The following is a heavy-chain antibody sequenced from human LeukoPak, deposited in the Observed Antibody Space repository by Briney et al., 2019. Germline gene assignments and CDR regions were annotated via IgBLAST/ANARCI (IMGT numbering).Heavy chain of an antibody. J-gene: IGHJ3*02. CDR1: GGTFSSYA. CDR2: INPNSGGT. CDR3: AGHFGELFYGYAFDI. Sequence: ASVKVSCKASGGTFSSYAISWVRQAPGQGLEWMGWINPNSGGTNYAQKFQGWVTMTRDTSISTAYMELSRLRSDDTAVYYCAGHFGELFYGYAFDIWGQGTMVTVSS. D-gene: IGHD3-10*01. V-gene: IGHV1-2*04.